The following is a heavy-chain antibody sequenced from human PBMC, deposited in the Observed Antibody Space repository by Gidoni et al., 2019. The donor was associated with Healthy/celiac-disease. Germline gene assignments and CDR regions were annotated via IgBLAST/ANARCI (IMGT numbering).Heavy chain of an antibody. CDR3: ARVTYDFWSGYPSYYYGMDV. CDR1: GFTFSSYW. V-gene: IGHV3-7*01. CDR2: IKQDGSEK. J-gene: IGHJ6*02. D-gene: IGHD3-3*01. Sequence: EVQLVESGGGLVQPGGSLRLSCAASGFTFSSYWMSWVRQAPGKGLEWVANIKQDGSEKYYVDSVKGRFSISRDNAKNSLYLQMNSLRAEDTAVYYCARVTYDFWSGYPSYYYGMDVWGQGTTVTVSS.